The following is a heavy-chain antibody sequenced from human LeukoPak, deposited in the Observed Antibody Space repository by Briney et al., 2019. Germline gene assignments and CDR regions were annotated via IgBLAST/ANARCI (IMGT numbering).Heavy chain of an antibody. J-gene: IGHJ1*01. V-gene: IGHV5-51*01. CDR1: GYSFTSYW. D-gene: IGHD2-15*01. Sequence: GESLKISCKGSGYSFTSYWIGWVRQMPGKGLEWMGIIYPGDSDTRYSPSFQGQVTISADKSISTAYLQWSSLKASDTAMYYCARLVMVAATLRYVQHWGQGTLVTVSS. CDR2: IYPGDSDT. CDR3: ARLVMVAATLRYVQH.